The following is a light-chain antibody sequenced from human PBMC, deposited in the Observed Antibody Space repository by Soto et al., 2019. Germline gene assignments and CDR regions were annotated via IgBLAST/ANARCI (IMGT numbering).Light chain of an antibody. CDR2: AAS. Sequence: DIHMTQSPSSMSASVGDRVTITCRASQGISNYLAWYQQKPGKVPKLLIYAASTLQSGVPSRFSGSGSGTDFTLTISSLQPEDVATYYCQKYNSAPWTFGQGTRVDIK. CDR1: QGISNY. CDR3: QKYNSAPWT. J-gene: IGKJ1*01. V-gene: IGKV1-27*01.